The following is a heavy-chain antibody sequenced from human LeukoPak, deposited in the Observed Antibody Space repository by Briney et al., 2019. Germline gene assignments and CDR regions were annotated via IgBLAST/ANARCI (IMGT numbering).Heavy chain of an antibody. Sequence: PGGSLRLSCAASGFTFSSYAMHWVRQAPGKGLEWVAVTSYDGSNKYYADSVKGRFTISRDNSKNTLYLQMNSLRAEDTAVYYCARSPEYCSGGSCSWGQGTLVTVSS. J-gene: IGHJ5*02. V-gene: IGHV3-30*04. D-gene: IGHD2-15*01. CDR2: TSYDGSNK. CDR1: GFTFSSYA. CDR3: ARSPEYCSGGSCS.